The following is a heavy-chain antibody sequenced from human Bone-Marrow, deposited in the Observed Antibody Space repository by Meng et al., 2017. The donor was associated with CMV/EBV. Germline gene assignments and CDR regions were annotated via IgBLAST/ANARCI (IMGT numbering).Heavy chain of an antibody. CDR2: INPSGGST. D-gene: IGHD1-26*01. V-gene: IGHV1-46*01. J-gene: IGHJ4*02. CDR3: ARAVGSRGAGSTLDY. Sequence: QVQLVQSGAEVKKPXASVKVACXASGYTFTSYYMHWVRQAPGQGLEWMGIINPSGGSTSYAQKFQGRVTMTRDTSTSTVYMELSSLRSEDTAVYYCARAVGSRGAGSTLDYWGQGTLVTVSS. CDR1: GYTFTSYY.